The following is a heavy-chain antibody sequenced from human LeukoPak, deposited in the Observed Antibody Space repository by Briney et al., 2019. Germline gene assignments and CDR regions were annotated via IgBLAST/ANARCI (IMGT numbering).Heavy chain of an antibody. Sequence: PSETLSLTCTVSGYSISSGYHWGWIRQPPGKGLEWIGSIYHSGRTFYNPSLKSRVTISVDTSKNQFSLKLSSVTAADTAVYYCARGRGDYRFDYWGQGTLVTVSS. D-gene: IGHD4-17*01. CDR2: IYHSGRT. CDR3: ARGRGDYRFDY. J-gene: IGHJ4*02. V-gene: IGHV4-38-2*02. CDR1: GYSISSGYH.